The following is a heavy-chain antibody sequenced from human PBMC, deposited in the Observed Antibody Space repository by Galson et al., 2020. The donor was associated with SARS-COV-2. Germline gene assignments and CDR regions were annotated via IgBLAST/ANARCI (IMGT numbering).Heavy chain of an antibody. CDR1: DLTFSGFY. CDR3: ARDPSSSWYNWFDP. V-gene: IGHV3-21*01. Sequence: KIGESLKISCAASDLTFSGFYMNWVRQAPGKGLEWVSSISNSGGYIFYADSVKGRFTISRDDAKSSLYLQMNSLRAEDTALYYCARDPSSSWYNWFDPWGQGTLVTVSS. CDR2: ISNSGGYI. D-gene: IGHD6-13*01. J-gene: IGHJ5*02.